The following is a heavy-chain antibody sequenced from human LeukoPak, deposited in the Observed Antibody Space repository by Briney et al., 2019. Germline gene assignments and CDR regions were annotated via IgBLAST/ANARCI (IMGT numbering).Heavy chain of an antibody. D-gene: IGHD3-10*01. J-gene: IGHJ5*02. V-gene: IGHV1-69*04. CDR1: GGTFTSYA. Sequence: ASVTVSFKASGGTFTSYAISWVRQAPGQGQEWMGRIIPILGIANYAQKFQGRVTITTDKSTSTAYMELSSLISEDTAVYYCASLAYYYGSGSYYNGKGNWFYPWGQGTLVTVSS. CDR3: ASLAYYYGSGSYYNGKGNWFYP. CDR2: IIPILGIA.